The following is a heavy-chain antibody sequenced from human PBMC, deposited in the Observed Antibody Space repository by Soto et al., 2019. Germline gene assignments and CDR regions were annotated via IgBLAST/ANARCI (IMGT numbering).Heavy chain of an antibody. CDR2: IYYTGST. J-gene: IGHJ4*02. V-gene: IGHV4-61*01. CDR1: GGSVSSGTYH. D-gene: IGHD5-18*01. Sequence: PSETLSLTCTVSGGSVSSGTYHWSWIRQPPGKGLEWIGYIYYTGSTNYNPSLKSRVTISVDTSKNQFSLKLSSVTAADTAVYYCARDLVSYVTYIDYWRQGTLVPVSS. CDR3: ARDLVSYVTYIDY.